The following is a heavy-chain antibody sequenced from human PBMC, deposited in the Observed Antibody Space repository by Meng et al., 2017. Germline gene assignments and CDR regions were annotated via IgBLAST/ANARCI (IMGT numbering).Heavy chain of an antibody. CDR1: GFTFSSYA. CDR3: AKDVSAMVTGIFDY. V-gene: IGHV3-23*01. CDR2: ISGSGGST. D-gene: IGHD5-18*01. J-gene: IGHJ4*02. Sequence: GESLKISCAASGFTFSSYAMSWVRQAPGKGLEWVSAISGSGGSTYYADSVKGRFTISRDNSKNTPYLQMNSLRAEDTAVYYCAKDVSAMVTGIFDYWGQGTLVTVSS.